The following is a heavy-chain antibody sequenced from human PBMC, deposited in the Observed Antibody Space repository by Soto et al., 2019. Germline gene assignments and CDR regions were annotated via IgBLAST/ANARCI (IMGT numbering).Heavy chain of an antibody. CDR3: ARERRYYGSGSPYYFDY. J-gene: IGHJ4*02. CDR1: GYTFTSYA. CDR2: INAGNGNT. D-gene: IGHD3-10*01. Sequence: ASVKVSCKASGYTFTSYAMHWVRQAPGQRLEWMGWINAGNGNTKYSQKFQGRVTITRDTSASTAYMELSSLRSEDTAVYYCARERRYYGSGSPYYFDYWGQGTLVTVSS. V-gene: IGHV1-3*01.